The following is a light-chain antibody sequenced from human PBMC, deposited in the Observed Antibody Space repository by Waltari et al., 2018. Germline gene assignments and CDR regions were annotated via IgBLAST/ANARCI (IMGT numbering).Light chain of an antibody. CDR1: SSDVGGYDF. CDR2: EVS. Sequence: QSALTQPPSASGSPGQSVTISCTGTSSDVGGYDFVSWYQQHPGKAPKLMIYEVSERPPGVPGRFSGSKSGNTASLTVSGLQAEDEADYYCSSYADNRRVAFGGGTKLTVL. J-gene: IGLJ2*01. CDR3: SSYADNRRVA. V-gene: IGLV2-8*01.